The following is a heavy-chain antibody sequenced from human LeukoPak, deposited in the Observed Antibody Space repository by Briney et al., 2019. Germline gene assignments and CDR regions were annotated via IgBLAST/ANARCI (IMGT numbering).Heavy chain of an antibody. CDR3: AHSPDRSGDGGIVFDP. CDR1: GFSLSTSGVG. J-gene: IGHJ5*02. Sequence: SGPTLVNPTQTLTLTCTFSGFSLSTSGVGVGWIRQPPGKALEWLAFIYLNDDKRYSPSLKSRLTITKDTSKNQVVLTMNNMDPVDTATYYCAHSPDRSGDGGIVFDPWGQGTLVTVSS. V-gene: IGHV2-5*01. CDR2: IYLNDDK. D-gene: IGHD3-16*01.